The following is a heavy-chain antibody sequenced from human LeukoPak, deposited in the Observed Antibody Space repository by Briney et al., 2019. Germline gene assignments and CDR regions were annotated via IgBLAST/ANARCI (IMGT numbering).Heavy chain of an antibody. CDR3: ARGGQWLVLSSFDY. CDR1: GDSVSNNSAA. CDR2: TYYTSKRYN. Sequence: SQTLSLTCAISGDSVSNNSAAWNWIRQSPSRGLEWLGRTYYTSKRYNDYAVSVKSRIIINPDTSKNQFSLQLNSVTPEDTAVYYCARGGQWLVLSSFDYWGQGTLVTVSS. V-gene: IGHV6-1*01. D-gene: IGHD6-19*01. J-gene: IGHJ4*02.